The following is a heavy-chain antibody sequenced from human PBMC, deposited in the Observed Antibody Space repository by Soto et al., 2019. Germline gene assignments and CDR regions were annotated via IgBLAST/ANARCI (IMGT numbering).Heavy chain of an antibody. Sequence: DVYLLESGGTLVQPGGSLRLSCAASGFDFSSYAMTWVRQAPGKGLEWVSGITYTGDTTYYADSVKGRFTISRDNYRXXLYLQMNSLRADDTAMYFCAKDWPGTSSVTSDYWGQGTLVTVSS. J-gene: IGHJ4*02. CDR1: GFDFSSYA. V-gene: IGHV3-23*01. D-gene: IGHD4-17*01. CDR3: AKDWPGTSSVTSDY. CDR2: ITYTGDTT.